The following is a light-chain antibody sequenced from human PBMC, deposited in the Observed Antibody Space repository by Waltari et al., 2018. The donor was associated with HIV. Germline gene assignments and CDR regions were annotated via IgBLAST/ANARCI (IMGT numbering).Light chain of an antibody. CDR2: NNN. CDR3: AAWDDSLSGQGV. CDR1: TSNIGRNY. J-gene: IGLJ1*01. V-gene: IGLV1-47*01. Sequence: QSVLSQPPSASGTPGQRVTISCSGRTSNIGRNYVYWFQQFPGTTPKLLIFNNNQRPAGVPERFSGAKSGTSASLAISGRRSEDEGDYYCAAWDDSLSGQGVFGTGTKVTVL.